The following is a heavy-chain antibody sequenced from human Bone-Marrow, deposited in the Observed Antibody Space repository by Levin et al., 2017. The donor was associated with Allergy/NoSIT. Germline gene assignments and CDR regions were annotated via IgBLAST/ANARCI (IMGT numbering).Heavy chain of an antibody. D-gene: IGHD6-13*01. CDR2: IYTANRT. V-gene: IGHV3-53*01. J-gene: IGHJ5*02. CDR3: ARIRGSSWFDP. CDR1: GFSVSGSY. Sequence: GESLKISCAVSGFSVSGSYINWVRQAPGRGLEWISLIYTANRTSYADSVKGRFTISRDNLKNTIYLQMDRLSAEDTAVYYCARIRGSSWFDPWGQGTLVTVSS.